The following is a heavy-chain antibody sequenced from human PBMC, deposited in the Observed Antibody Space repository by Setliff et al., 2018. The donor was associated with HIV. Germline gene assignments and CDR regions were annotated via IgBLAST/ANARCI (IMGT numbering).Heavy chain of an antibody. CDR3: ASEARTRSTYYYSMDV. D-gene: IGHD2-2*01. Sequence: SETLSLTCSVSGGSISTGGYYWSWIRQHPGEGLEWIGYIYYSESTSYNPSLKSRVTISVDTSKNQFSLRLTSVTAADTAVYYCASEARTRSTYYYSMDVWGKGTTVTVSS. J-gene: IGHJ6*03. V-gene: IGHV4-31*03. CDR1: GGSISTGGYY. CDR2: IYYSEST.